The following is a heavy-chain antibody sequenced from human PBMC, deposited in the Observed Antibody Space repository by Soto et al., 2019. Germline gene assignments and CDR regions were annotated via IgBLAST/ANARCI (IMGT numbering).Heavy chain of an antibody. CDR1: GFSLSTSGMC. CDR3: AWISAEVVAAAGYYYYGMDV. V-gene: IGHV2-70*11. J-gene: IGHJ6*02. D-gene: IGHD6-13*01. Sequence: SGPTLVNPTQTLTLTCTFSGFSLSTSGMCVSWIRQPPGKALEWLARIDWDDDKYYSTSLKTRLTISKDTSKNQVVLTMTNMEPVDTATYYCAWISAEVVAAAGYYYYGMDVWGQGTTVTVSS. CDR2: IDWDDDK.